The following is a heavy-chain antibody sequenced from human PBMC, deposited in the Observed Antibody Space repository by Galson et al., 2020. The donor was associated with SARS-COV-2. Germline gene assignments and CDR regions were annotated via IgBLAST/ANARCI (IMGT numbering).Heavy chain of an antibody. CDR2: IWYDGSNK. Sequence: GGSLRLSCAASGFTFSSYGMHWVRQAPGKGLEWVAVIWYDGSNKYYADSVKGRFTISIYNSKNTLYLQMNSLRAEDTAVYYCAKPEGPENASWRGYFDYWGQRTLVTVSS. J-gene: IGHJ4*02. CDR3: AKPEGPENASWRGYFDY. CDR1: GFTFSSYG. V-gene: IGHV3-33*06. D-gene: IGHD2-2*01.